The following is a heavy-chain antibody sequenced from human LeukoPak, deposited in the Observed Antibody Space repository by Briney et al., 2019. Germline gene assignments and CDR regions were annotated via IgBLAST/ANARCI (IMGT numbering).Heavy chain of an antibody. Sequence: GGSLRLSCAASGFTFSSYAMSWVRQAPGKGLEWVSDINGSGGRTYYADSVKGRFTISRDNSKNTLYLQMNSLRAEDTAVYYCARRAGGYSHPYDYWGQGTLVTVSS. J-gene: IGHJ4*02. D-gene: IGHD4-23*01. CDR3: ARRAGGYSHPYDY. V-gene: IGHV3-23*01. CDR2: INGSGGRT. CDR1: GFTFSSYA.